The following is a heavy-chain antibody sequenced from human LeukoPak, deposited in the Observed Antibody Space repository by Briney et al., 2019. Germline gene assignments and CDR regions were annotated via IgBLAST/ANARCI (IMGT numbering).Heavy chain of an antibody. D-gene: IGHD3-16*02. Sequence: GGSLRLSCAASGFTFSSYSMNWVRQAPGKGLEWVSSISSSSSYIYYADSVKGRFTISRDNAKNSLYLQMNSLRAEDTAVYYCARDLGATRLPRVIGPGYWGQGTLVTVSS. CDR2: ISSSSSYI. CDR3: ARDLGATRLPRVIGPGY. CDR1: GFTFSSYS. V-gene: IGHV3-21*01. J-gene: IGHJ4*02.